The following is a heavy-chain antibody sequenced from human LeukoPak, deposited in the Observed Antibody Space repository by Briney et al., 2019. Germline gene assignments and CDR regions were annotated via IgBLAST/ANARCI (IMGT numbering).Heavy chain of an antibody. D-gene: IGHD1-26*01. J-gene: IGHJ4*02. CDR1: GFTFSSYA. V-gene: IGHV3-23*01. CDR2: ISGSGGST. Sequence: GGSLRLSCAASGFTFSSYAMSWVRQAPGKGLEWVSAISGSGGSTYYADSVKGRFTIPRDNSKNTLYLQMNSLRAEDTAVYYCAKDPHSSGGYFEYWGQGTLVTVSS. CDR3: AKDPHSSGGYFEY.